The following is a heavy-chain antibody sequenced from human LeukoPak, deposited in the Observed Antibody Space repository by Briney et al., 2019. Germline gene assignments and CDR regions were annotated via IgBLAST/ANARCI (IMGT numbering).Heavy chain of an antibody. CDR3: AIGTYYYDSSGYYY. Sequence: GGSLRPSCAASGFTFSSYEMNWVRQAPGKGLEWVSYISSSGSTIYYADSVKGRFTISRDNAKNSLYLQMNSLRAEDTAVYYCAIGTYYYDSSGYYYWGQGTLVTVSS. D-gene: IGHD3-22*01. J-gene: IGHJ4*02. V-gene: IGHV3-48*03. CDR1: GFTFSSYE. CDR2: ISSSGSTI.